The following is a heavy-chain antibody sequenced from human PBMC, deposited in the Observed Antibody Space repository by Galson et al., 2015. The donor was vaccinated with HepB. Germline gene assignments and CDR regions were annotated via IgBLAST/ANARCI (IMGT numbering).Heavy chain of an antibody. J-gene: IGHJ4*02. Sequence: SLRLSCAASGFTFSNTAMTWVRQAPGKGLEWVAVISYDGSNKYCADSVKGRFTISRDNSKNTLFLQMNSLRAEDTAVYYCARDFPYFDYWGQGTLVTVSS. V-gene: IGHV3-30-3*01. CDR3: ARDFPYFDY. CDR2: ISYDGSNK. CDR1: GFTFSNTA.